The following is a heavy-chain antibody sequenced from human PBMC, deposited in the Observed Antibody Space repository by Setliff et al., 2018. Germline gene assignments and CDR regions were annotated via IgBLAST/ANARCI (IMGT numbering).Heavy chain of an antibody. V-gene: IGHV3-23*01. Sequence: GSLRLSCAASGFTFSGYSMNWVRQTPGKGLEWVSTISGNGENTYYSDSVMGRVTISRDNSKNSLFLQMHSLRVDDTAIYYCAKDGVGPTFTYFFDYWGQGAQVTVSS. CDR1: GFTFSGYS. J-gene: IGHJ4*02. CDR3: AKDGVGPTFTYFFDY. CDR2: ISGNGENT. D-gene: IGHD1-26*01.